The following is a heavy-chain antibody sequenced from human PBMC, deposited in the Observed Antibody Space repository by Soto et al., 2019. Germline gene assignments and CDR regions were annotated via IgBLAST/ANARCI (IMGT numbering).Heavy chain of an antibody. CDR1: GFTFTRYS. CDR2: ISSTTNYI. Sequence: PGGSLRLSCAASGFTFTRYSMNWVRQAPGKGLEWVSSISSTTNYIYYADSMKGRFTVSSDNAKNSVYLEMNSLSAEDTAVYYCARESEDLTSNFDYWGQGTLVTVSS. CDR3: ARESEDLTSNFDY. V-gene: IGHV3-21*01. J-gene: IGHJ4*02.